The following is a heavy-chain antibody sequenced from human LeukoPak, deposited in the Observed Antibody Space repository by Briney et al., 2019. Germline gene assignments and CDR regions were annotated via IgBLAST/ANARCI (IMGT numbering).Heavy chain of an antibody. CDR2: ISSSGSTI. V-gene: IGHV3-48*04. Sequence: GGSLRLSCAASAFTFSSYGMHWVRQAPGKGLEWVSYISSSGSTIYYADSVKGRFTISRDNAKNSLYLQMNSLRAEDTAVYYCAELGITMIGGVWGKGTTVTISS. J-gene: IGHJ6*04. D-gene: IGHD3-10*02. CDR1: AFTFSSYG. CDR3: AELGITMIGGV.